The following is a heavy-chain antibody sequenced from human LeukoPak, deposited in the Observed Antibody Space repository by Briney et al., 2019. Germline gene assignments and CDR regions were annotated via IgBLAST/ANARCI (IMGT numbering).Heavy chain of an antibody. Sequence: GGSLRLSCAASGFTFSSYGMHWVRQAPGKGLEWVAVISYDGSNKYYADSVKGRFTISRDNSKNTLYLQMNSLRAEDTAVYSCAKSYYDSSGYSPLGYWGQGTLVTVSS. D-gene: IGHD3-22*01. CDR1: GFTFSSYG. CDR3: AKSYYDSSGYSPLGY. V-gene: IGHV3-30*18. J-gene: IGHJ4*02. CDR2: ISYDGSNK.